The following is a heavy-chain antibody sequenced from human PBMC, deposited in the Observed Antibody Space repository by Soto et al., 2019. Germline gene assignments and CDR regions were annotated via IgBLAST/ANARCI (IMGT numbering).Heavy chain of an antibody. V-gene: IGHV1-69*01. CDR2: IIPIFGTA. CDR3: AREPPSSHINWFDP. Sequence: SVKVYCKASGGTFSSYAISWVRQAPGQVLEWMGGIIPIFGTANYAQKLQGRVTITADESTSTAYMELSSLRSEDTAAYYCAREPPSSHINWFDPWGQGTLVTVSS. J-gene: IGHJ5*02. CDR1: GGTFSSYA.